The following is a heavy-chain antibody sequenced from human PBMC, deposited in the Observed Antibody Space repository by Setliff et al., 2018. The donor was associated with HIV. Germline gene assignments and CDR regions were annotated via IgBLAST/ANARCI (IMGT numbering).Heavy chain of an antibody. V-gene: IGHV3-64D*09. J-gene: IGHJ5*01. CDR3: VKSLMFFNWFDS. D-gene: IGHD3-10*02. CDR1: GFTFSNYA. CDR2: ISTNGDST. Sequence: GESLKISCSTSGFTFSNYAMHWVRQAPGKGLEYVSSISTNGDSTSYADSVKGRFTISRDNSKNTLYLQMSSLRTEDTAVYYCVKSLMFFNWFDSWGRGTLVTVSS.